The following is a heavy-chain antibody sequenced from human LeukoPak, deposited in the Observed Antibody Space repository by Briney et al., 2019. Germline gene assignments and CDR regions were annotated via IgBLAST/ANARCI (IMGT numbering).Heavy chain of an antibody. D-gene: IGHD5-12*01. V-gene: IGHV3-7*01. CDR1: GFTFSSYW. CDR3: ARAWGVATKATNFDY. CDR2: IKQDGSEK. Sequence: GGSLRLSCAASGFTFSSYWMSWVRQAPGKGLEWVANIKQDGSEKYYVDSVKGRFTISRDNAKNSLYLQMNSLRAEDTAVYYCARAWGVATKATNFDYWGQGPLVTVSS. J-gene: IGHJ4*02.